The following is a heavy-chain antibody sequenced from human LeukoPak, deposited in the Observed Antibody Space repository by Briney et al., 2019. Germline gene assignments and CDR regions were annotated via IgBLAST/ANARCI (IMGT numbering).Heavy chain of an antibody. CDR1: GYTFTSYD. J-gene: IGHJ6*03. Sequence: ASVKVSCKASGYTFTSYDINWVRQATGQGLEWMGWMNPNSGNTGYAQKFQGRVTITRNTSISTAYMELSSLRSEDTAVYSCARAPSWDGNPLGGYNSYYMDVWGKGTTVTVSS. CDR3: ARAPSWDGNPLGGYNSYYMDV. V-gene: IGHV1-8*03. CDR2: MNPNSGNT. D-gene: IGHD4-23*01.